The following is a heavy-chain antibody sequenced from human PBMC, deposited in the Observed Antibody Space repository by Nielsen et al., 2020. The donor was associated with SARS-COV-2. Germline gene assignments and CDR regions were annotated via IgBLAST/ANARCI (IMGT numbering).Heavy chain of an antibody. CDR2: INSDGRRA. CDR3: ASRRDGYNYDTY. J-gene: IGHJ4*02. V-gene: IGHV3-74*01. D-gene: IGHD5-24*01. Sequence: GESLKISCTASGFTFSNSWMHWVRQTPGKGLVWVSTINSDGRRAYYADSVKGRFTISRDNARNTLYLQMNSLGVEDTAVYYCASRRDGYNYDTYWGQGTLVNVSS. CDR1: GFTFSNSW.